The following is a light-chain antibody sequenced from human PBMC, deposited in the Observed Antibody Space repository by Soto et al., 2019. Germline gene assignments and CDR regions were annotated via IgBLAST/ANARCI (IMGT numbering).Light chain of an antibody. CDR3: TSYLGSFVV. V-gene: IGLV2-8*01. J-gene: IGLJ2*01. CDR1: SSDVGGNDY. CDR2: EVS. Sequence: QSALTQPPSASGSPGQSVSVSCTGTSSDVGGNDYVSWYQQHPGKAPKLMIYEVSKRPSGVPDRFSGSKSGNTASLTVSGLQAEDEADYYCTSYLGSFVVFGGGTKLTVL.